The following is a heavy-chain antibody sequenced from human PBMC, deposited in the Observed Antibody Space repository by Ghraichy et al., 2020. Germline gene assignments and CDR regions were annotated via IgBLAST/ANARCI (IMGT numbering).Heavy chain of an antibody. Sequence: GGSLRLSCAASGFTFSTYSMIWVRQAPGKGLEWVSYITGSSGTIHYADSVKDRFTISRDNAKNSLYLQMNSLRNEDTAMYYCARDPPDYWGQGTLVSVSS. CDR2: ITGSSGTI. CDR3: ARDPPDY. J-gene: IGHJ4*02. CDR1: GFTFSTYS. V-gene: IGHV3-48*02.